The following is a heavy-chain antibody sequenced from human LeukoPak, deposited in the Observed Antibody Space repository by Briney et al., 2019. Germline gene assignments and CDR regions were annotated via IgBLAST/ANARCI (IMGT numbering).Heavy chain of an antibody. CDR3: AKDLSYGFDY. V-gene: IGHV3-23*01. CDR1: GFTFSSYA. D-gene: IGHD5-18*01. J-gene: IGHJ4*02. CDR2: ISGSGGST. Sequence: GGSLRLSCAASGFTFSSYAMSWVRQAPGKGLEWVSAISGSGGSTYYADSVKGRFTISRDNSKNTLYLQLNGLRAEDTAIYYCAKDLSYGFDYWGQGTLVTVSS.